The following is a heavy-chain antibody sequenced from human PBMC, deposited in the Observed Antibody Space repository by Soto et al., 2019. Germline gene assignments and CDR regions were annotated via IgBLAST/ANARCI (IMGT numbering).Heavy chain of an antibody. V-gene: IGHV5-51*01. J-gene: IGHJ6*02. CDR3: ARSPRSSGSPRGYGMDV. CDR1: GYSFTSYW. CDR2: IYPGDSDT. D-gene: IGHD2-15*01. Sequence: GESLKISCKGSGYSFTSYWIGWVRQMAGKGLEWMGIIYPGDSDTRYSPSFQGQVTISADKSISTAYLQWSSLKASDTAMYYCARSPRSSGSPRGYGMDVWGQGTTVTSP.